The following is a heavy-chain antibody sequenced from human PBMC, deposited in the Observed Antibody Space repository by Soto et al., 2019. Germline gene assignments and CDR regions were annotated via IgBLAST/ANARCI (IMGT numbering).Heavy chain of an antibody. V-gene: IGHV1-69*06. CDR2: SIPEFGTA. Sequence: QVQLVQSGPEVKTPGSSVTVSCKASGGTFSNYAITCVRQAPGQGLEYMGGSIPEFGTANYAQKFRDRARISAVRSMSTVYVELRGLTIADTAVYYCAMGLDTSFDNSGPRWDAALDLWCQGTLVSVS. J-gene: IGHJ3*01. CDR3: AMGLDTSFDNSGPRWDAALDL. CDR1: GGTFSNYA. D-gene: IGHD5-12*01.